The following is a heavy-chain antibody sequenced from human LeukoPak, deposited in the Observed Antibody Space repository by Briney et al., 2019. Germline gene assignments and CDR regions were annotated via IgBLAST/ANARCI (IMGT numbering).Heavy chain of an antibody. CDR2: ISGSGNGGSI. Sequence: GGSLRLSCSASGFVFSIYTMYWVRQALGKGPEYVSTISGSGNGGSIYYADSVKGRFTISRDDSKSILYLQMNGLRSEDTAVYYCVKDFGRVRGTPDSWGQGTLVTVSS. D-gene: IGHD3-16*01. V-gene: IGHV3-64D*06. CDR1: GFVFSIYT. CDR3: VKDFGRVRGTPDS. J-gene: IGHJ4*02.